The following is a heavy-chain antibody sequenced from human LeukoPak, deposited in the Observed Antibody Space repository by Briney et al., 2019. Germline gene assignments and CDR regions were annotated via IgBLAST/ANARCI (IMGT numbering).Heavy chain of an antibody. Sequence: PGGSLRLSCAASGFAFRDYAMSWVRQAPGKGLEWVSSISSSSSYIYYADSVKGRFTISRDNAKNSLYLQMNSLRAEDTAVYYCARDRCGGDCYSAYYYGMDVWGQGTTVTVSS. CDR3: ARDRCGGDCYSAYYYGMDV. CDR2: ISSSSSYI. CDR1: GFAFRDYA. V-gene: IGHV3-21*01. J-gene: IGHJ6*02. D-gene: IGHD2-21*02.